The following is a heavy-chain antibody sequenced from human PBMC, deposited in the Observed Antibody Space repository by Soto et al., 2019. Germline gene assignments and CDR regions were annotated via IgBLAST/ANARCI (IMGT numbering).Heavy chain of an antibody. J-gene: IGHJ6*02. CDR3: ARPQSSSWFYGMDV. CDR2: IYYSGST. V-gene: IGHV4-39*01. CDR1: GGSISSSSYY. D-gene: IGHD6-13*01. Sequence: SETLSLTCTVSGGSISSSSYYWGWIRQPPGKGLEWIGSIYYSGSTYYNPSLKSRVTISVDTSKNQFSLKLSSVTAADTAVYYCARPQSSSWFYGMDVWGQGTTVTVSS.